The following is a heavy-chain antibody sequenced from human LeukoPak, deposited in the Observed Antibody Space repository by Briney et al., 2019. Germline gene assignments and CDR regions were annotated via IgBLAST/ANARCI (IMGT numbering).Heavy chain of an antibody. Sequence: PSETLSLTCAVYGGSFSGYYWSWVRQPPGKGLEWIGEINHSGSTNYNPSLNSRVTISVDTSKNQFYLKLSSVTAADTAVYYCARGLARAGWFDPWGQGTLVTVSS. V-gene: IGHV4-34*01. CDR3: ARGLARAGWFDP. CDR2: INHSGST. J-gene: IGHJ5*02. CDR1: GGSFSGYY.